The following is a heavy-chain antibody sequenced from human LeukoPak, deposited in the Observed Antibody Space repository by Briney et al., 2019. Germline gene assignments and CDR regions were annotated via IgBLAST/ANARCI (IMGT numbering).Heavy chain of an antibody. CDR3: VRRIAGDGSDAFDI. J-gene: IGHJ3*02. CDR1: GFTFSNYN. V-gene: IGHV3-11*01. Sequence: GGSLRLSCAASGFTFSNYNMCWMRQAPPKGLERVSYTSNSDNNIVYADCVKGRLTISRDNAKYSVYLQMNGLRAEDTGVYYCVRRIAGDGSDAFDIWGQGTMVTVSS. CDR2: TSNSDNNI. D-gene: IGHD6-19*01.